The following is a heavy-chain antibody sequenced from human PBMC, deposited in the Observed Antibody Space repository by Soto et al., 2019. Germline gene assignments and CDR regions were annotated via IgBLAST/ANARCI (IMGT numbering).Heavy chain of an antibody. V-gene: IGHV3-30*18. CDR3: AKGVVVAAMIDY. CDR1: GFTFSSYG. CDR2: ISYDGSNK. Sequence: QVQLVESGGGVVQPGRSLRLSCAASGFTFSSYGMHWVRQAPGKGLEWVAVISYDGSNKYYAYSVKGRFTISRDNSKHTLYLQMNSLRAEDTAVYYCAKGVVVAAMIDYWGQGTLVTVSS. J-gene: IGHJ4*02. D-gene: IGHD2-15*01.